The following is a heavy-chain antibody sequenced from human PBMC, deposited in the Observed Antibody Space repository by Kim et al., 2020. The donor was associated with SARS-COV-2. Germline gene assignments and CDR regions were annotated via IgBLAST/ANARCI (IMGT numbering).Heavy chain of an antibody. V-gene: IGHV5-10-1*01. CDR3: ARQKGSTYYYYGMDV. CDR2: IDPSDSYT. CDR1: GYSFTSYW. J-gene: IGHJ6*02. Sequence: GASLKISCKGSGYSFTSYWISWVRQMPGKGLEWMGRIDPSDSYTNYSPSFQGHVTISADKSISTAYLQWSSLKASDTAMYYCARQKGSTYYYYGMDVWGQGTTVTVSS. D-gene: IGHD2-2*01.